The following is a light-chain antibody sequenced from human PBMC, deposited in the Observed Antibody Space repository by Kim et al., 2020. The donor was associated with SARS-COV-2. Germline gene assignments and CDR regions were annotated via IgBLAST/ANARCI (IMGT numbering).Light chain of an antibody. Sequence: QSALTQPASVSGSPGQSITISCTGTSSDVGGYNSVSWYQQHPGKAPKLMIYDVSDRPSGVSNRFSGSKSDNTASLTISGLQTEDEADYYCSSFTTSNTLVFGGGTQLTVL. CDR2: DVS. CDR1: SSDVGGYNS. CDR3: SSFTTSNTLV. J-gene: IGLJ3*02. V-gene: IGLV2-14*03.